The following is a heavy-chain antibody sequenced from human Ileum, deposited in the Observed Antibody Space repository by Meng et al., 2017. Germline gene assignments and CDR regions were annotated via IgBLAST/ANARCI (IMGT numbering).Heavy chain of an antibody. J-gene: IGHJ4*02. Sequence: VRPQESGPGLLKPSGTLSPTCAVSGGSISTSDWWSWVRQPPGKGLEWIGEIHHSGSTNYNPSLKSRVTISVDKSKNQFSLKLNSVTAADTAVYYCAREWSGSYRHFDYWGQGTLVTVSS. CDR1: GGSISTSDW. D-gene: IGHD1-26*01. CDR3: AREWSGSYRHFDY. V-gene: IGHV4-4*02. CDR2: IHHSGST.